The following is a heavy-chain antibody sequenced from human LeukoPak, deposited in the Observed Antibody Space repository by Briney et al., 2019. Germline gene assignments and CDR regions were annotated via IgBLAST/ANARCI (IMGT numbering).Heavy chain of an antibody. Sequence: GGSLRLSCAASGFTFSSYAMSWVRQAPGKGLEWVPAISGSGGSTYYADSVKGRFTISRDNSKNTLYLQMNSLRAEDTAVYYCAKGTSITIFGVVIIPYFDYWGQGTLVTVSS. V-gene: IGHV3-23*01. D-gene: IGHD3-3*01. J-gene: IGHJ4*02. CDR3: AKGTSITIFGVVIIPYFDY. CDR2: ISGSGGST. CDR1: GFTFSSYA.